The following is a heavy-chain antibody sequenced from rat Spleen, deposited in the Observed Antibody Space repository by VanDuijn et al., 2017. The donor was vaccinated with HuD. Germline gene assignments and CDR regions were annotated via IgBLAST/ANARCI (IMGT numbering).Heavy chain of an antibody. V-gene: IGHV5-29*01. J-gene: IGHJ1*01. CDR1: GFTFSDYY. CDR3: TRRGYLSNWYFDF. D-gene: IGHD1-11*01. CDR2: IRFDGSST. Sequence: EVKLVESGGGLVQPGRSLKLSCAASGFTFSDYYMAWVRQAPTKGLEWVATIRFDGSSTYYRDSVKGRFTLSSDNAESTLYLQMDSLRSEDTATYYCTRRGYLSNWYFDFWGPGTMVTVSS.